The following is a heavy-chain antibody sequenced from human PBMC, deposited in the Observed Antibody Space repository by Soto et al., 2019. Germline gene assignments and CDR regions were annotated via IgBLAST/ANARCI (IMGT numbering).Heavy chain of an antibody. D-gene: IGHD4-17*01. CDR3: AKVPTVTHNFDY. J-gene: IGHJ4*02. CDR2: ISYDGSNK. CDR1: GFTFSSYG. Sequence: QVQLVESGGGVVQPGRSLRLSCAASGFTFSSYGMHWVRQAPGKGQEWVAVISYDGSNKYYADSVKGRFTISRDNSKNTLYLQMNSLRAEDTAVYYCAKVPTVTHNFDYWGQGTLVTVSS. V-gene: IGHV3-30*18.